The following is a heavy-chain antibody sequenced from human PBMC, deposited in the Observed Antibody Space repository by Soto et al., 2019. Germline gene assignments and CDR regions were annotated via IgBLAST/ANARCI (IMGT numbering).Heavy chain of an antibody. CDR3: ARGRFCSGSSCSGAWFDP. D-gene: IGHD2-2*01. J-gene: IGHJ5*02. CDR1: GFTFSNYW. V-gene: IGHV3-74*01. Sequence: EVQLVESGGGLVQPGGSLRLSCAASGFTFSNYWMHWVRQVPGKGLVWVSRIEGDGSTTNYADSVKGRFTVSRDNAKNTLYLQMISLRADDTAVYYCARGRFCSGSSCSGAWFDPWGQGTLVTVSS. CDR2: IEGDGSTT.